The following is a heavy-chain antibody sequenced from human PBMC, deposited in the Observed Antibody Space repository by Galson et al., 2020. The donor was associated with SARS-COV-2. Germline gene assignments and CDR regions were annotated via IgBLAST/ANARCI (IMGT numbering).Heavy chain of an antibody. CDR1: GRSISSGNYY. D-gene: IGHD3-10*01. Sequence: ASETLSLTCTVSGRSISSGNYYWNWIRQPPGKGLEWIGYIYYSGSAYYNPSLKSRLTISVDTSKNQFSLKLSSVTAADTAVYYCARGLDYYGAGNYYNGPCDFDSWGQGTLVTVSS. CDR3: ARGLDYYGAGNYYNGPCDFDS. J-gene: IGHJ4*02. CDR2: IYYSGSA. V-gene: IGHV4-30-4*01.